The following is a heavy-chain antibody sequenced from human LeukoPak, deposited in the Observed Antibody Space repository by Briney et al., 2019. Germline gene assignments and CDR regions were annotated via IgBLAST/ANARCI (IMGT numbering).Heavy chain of an antibody. J-gene: IGHJ6*03. CDR3: ARGVVGTYYYYYMDV. CDR2: INPSRGTT. CDR1: GCTFTSYY. D-gene: IGHD2-15*01. V-gene: IGHV1-46*01. Sequence: ASVKVSCKASGCTFTSYYIHWVRQAPGQGLEWMGIINPSRGTTRYAQKFQGRVTMTRDTSISTAYMELSRLTSDDTAVYYCARGVVGTYYYYYMDVWGKGTTVTVSS.